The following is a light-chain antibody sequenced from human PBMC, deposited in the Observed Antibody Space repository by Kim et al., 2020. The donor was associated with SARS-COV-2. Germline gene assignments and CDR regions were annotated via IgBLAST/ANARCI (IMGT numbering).Light chain of an antibody. Sequence: ERVMTLSPATLSVSPGDSATISCRASQSVNSDLAWYQHKPGQAPRLLNYGASVRATGVPARFSGSGSGTEFTLTISSLQSEDFAVYSCNQYKNWAGTFGQGTKVDIK. CDR1: QSVNSD. J-gene: IGKJ1*01. CDR2: GAS. CDR3: NQYKNWAGT. V-gene: IGKV3-15*01.